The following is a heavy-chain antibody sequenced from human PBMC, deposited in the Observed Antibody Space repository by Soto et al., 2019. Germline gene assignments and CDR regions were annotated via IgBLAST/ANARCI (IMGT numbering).Heavy chain of an antibody. Sequence: QITLKESGPPLVKPTQTLTLTCTFSGFSLTTRGVGVGWIRQPPGKALECLALIYWDDDKRYSPSLQSRLSLPKDTPKNPVVPTIANVDPGDTTTYYCAHIPNYYQYDWFDPWGQGTLVSVSS. CDR2: IYWDDDK. D-gene: IGHD3-16*01. V-gene: IGHV2-5*02. CDR3: AHIPNYYQYDWFDP. J-gene: IGHJ5*02. CDR1: GFSLTTRGVG.